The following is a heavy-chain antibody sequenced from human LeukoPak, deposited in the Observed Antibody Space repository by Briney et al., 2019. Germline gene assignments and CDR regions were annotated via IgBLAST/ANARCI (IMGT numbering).Heavy chain of an antibody. CDR1: GFTFSDYY. Sequence: GGSLRLSCAASGFTFSDYYMTWIRQAPGRGLEWISYINGSSSDTNYADSVRGRFSISRDNAKNSLYLLMNSLRVEDTAVYYCARRGTTYCTVDSCHPNWFDPWGQGTLVTVSS. CDR2: INGSSSDT. V-gene: IGHV3-11*03. CDR3: ARRGTTYCTVDSCHPNWFDP. D-gene: IGHD2-15*01. J-gene: IGHJ5*02.